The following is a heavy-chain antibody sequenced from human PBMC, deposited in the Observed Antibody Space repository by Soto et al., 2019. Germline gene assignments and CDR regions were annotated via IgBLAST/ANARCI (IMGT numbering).Heavy chain of an antibody. V-gene: IGHV4-4*07. Sequence: SETLSLTCTVSGGSISSYYWSWIRQPAGKGLEWIGGIYTSGSTNYNPSLKSRVTISLDTSKNQFSLKLSSVTAADTAVYYCARGVLSGSYYGAGYFDYWGQGTLVTVSS. D-gene: IGHD1-26*01. J-gene: IGHJ4*02. CDR1: GGSISSYY. CDR2: IYTSGST. CDR3: ARGVLSGSYYGAGYFDY.